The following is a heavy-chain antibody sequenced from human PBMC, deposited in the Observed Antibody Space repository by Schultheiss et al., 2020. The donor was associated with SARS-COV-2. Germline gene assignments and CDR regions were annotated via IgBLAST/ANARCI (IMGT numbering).Heavy chain of an antibody. CDR1: GFTFSSYS. J-gene: IGHJ3*02. V-gene: IGHV3-21*01. Sequence: GGSLRLSCAASGFTFSSYSMIWVRQAPGKGLEWVSSISSSTGYIFYADSVKGRFTIYRDNAKNSLYLQMNSLRAEDTAVYYCAKCASTVTILDAFDIWGQGTMVTVSS. D-gene: IGHD4-17*01. CDR2: ISSSTGYI. CDR3: AKCASTVTILDAFDI.